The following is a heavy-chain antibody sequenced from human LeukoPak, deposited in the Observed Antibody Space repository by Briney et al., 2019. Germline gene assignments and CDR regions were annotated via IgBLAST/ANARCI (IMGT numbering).Heavy chain of an antibody. CDR1: GGIFRSYA. J-gene: IGHJ3*02. D-gene: IGHD2-2*01. CDR3: ARGGYCSSTSCYGGAFDI. V-gene: IGHV1-69*06. CDR2: IIPIFGTA. Sequence: SVKVSCKASGGIFRSYAISWVRQAPGQGLEWMGGIIPIFGTANYAQKFQGRVTITADKSTTTAYMELRSLRSDDTAVYYCARGGYCSSTSCYGGAFDIWGQGTMVTVSS.